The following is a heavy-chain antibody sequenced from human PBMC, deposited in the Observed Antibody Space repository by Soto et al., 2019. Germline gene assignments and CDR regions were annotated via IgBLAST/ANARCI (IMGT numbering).Heavy chain of an antibody. CDR2: INQSGST. Sequence: SETLSLTCAVYGGSVSGYYWNWIRLPPGQGLEWVGEINQSGSTNYNASLECRVTISGDTSKNHFSLKLSSVAAADTAVYYCARERKLWFGELSVGGPSYYDYYGIDVWGQGATVTVSS. V-gene: IGHV4-34*01. J-gene: IGHJ6*02. CDR1: GGSVSGYY. CDR3: ARERKLWFGELSVGGPSYYDYYGIDV. D-gene: IGHD3-10*01.